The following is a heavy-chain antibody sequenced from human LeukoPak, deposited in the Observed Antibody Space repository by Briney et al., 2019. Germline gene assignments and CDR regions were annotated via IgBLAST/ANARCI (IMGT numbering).Heavy chain of an antibody. J-gene: IGHJ3*02. Sequence: SETLSLTCAVYGGSFSGYYWSWIRQPPGKGLEWIGEINHSGSTNYNPSLKSRVTISVDTSKNQFSLKLSSVTAADTAVYYRARDRTTDAFDIWGQGTMVTVSS. CDR3: ARDRTTDAFDI. CDR2: INHSGST. CDR1: GGSFSGYY. D-gene: IGHD4-11*01. V-gene: IGHV4-34*01.